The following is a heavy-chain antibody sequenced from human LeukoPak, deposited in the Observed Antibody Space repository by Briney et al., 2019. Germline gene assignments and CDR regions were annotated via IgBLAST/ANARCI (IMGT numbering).Heavy chain of an antibody. Sequence: SETLSLTCAVSGGSISSGGYSWSRIRQPPGKGLEWIGYIFHSGSTYYNPSLRSRVTISLDTSKNQFSLKLSSVTAADTAVYYCARCYGDSNWFDPWGQGTLVTVSS. CDR1: GGSISSGGYS. CDR3: ARCYGDSNWFDP. D-gene: IGHD4-17*01. J-gene: IGHJ5*02. V-gene: IGHV4-30-2*01. CDR2: IFHSGST.